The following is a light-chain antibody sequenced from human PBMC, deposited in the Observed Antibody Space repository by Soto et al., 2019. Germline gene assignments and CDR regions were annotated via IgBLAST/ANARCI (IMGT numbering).Light chain of an antibody. V-gene: IGKV3-11*01. CDR2: DIS. CDR3: QQRSYWPRNT. CDR1: QSVSRH. Sequence: EIVLTQSPATLSLSPGERATLSCRASQSVSRHLAWYQQKPGQAPRLLIYDISNRDTGIPARFSGSGSGTDFTLTISSLEPEDSAVYYCQQRSYWPRNTFGQGTKLEI. J-gene: IGKJ2*01.